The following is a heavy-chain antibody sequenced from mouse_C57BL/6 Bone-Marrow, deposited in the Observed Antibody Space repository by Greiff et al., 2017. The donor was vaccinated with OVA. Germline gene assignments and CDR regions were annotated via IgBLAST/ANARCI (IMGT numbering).Heavy chain of an antibody. CDR2: IDPEDGET. J-gene: IGHJ2*01. CDR1: GFNIKDYY. Sequence: EVKLQESGAELVKPGASVKLSCTASGFNIKDYYMHWVKQRTEQGLERIGRIDPEDGETKSAPKFHVKATITADTSSNPAYLQLSSLTSEDTAVDYCARWDYEYDKDYWGQGTTLTVSS. CDR3: ARWDYEYDKDY. D-gene: IGHD2-4*01. V-gene: IGHV14-2*01.